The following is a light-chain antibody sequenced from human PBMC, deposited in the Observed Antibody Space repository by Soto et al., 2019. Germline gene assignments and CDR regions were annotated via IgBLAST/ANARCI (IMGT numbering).Light chain of an antibody. CDR1: QSISSY. V-gene: IGKV1-39*01. J-gene: IGKJ1*01. CDR3: QQSYSTPRT. CDR2: AAS. Sequence: DIQMTQSPSSLSASVGDRVTITCRASQSISSYLNWYQKKPGKAPNLLIYAASNLQSGVPSRFSGSGSGTDFTLTISSLQCEDFATYYCQQSYSTPRTFGQGTKVDIK.